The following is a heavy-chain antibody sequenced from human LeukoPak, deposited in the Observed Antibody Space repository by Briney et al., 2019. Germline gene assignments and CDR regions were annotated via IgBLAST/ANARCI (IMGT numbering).Heavy chain of an antibody. V-gene: IGHV1-2*02. CDR3: ARAELLGRMQEDY. CDR2: INPNSGGT. D-gene: IGHD2-15*01. J-gene: IGHJ4*02. Sequence: ASVKVSCKASGYTFTGYYMHWVRQAPGQGLEWMGWINPNSGGTNYAQKFQGRVTMTRDTSISTAYMELSRPRSDDTAVYYCARAELLGRMQEDYWGQGTLVTVSS. CDR1: GYTFTGYY.